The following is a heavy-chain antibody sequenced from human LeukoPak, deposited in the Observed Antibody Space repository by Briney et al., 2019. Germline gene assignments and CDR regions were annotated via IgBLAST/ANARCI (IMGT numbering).Heavy chain of an antibody. Sequence: SETLSLTCTVSGGSISSSSYYWGWIRQPPGKGLEWIGSIYYSGSTYYNPSLKSRVTISVDTSKNQFSLKLSSVTAADTAVYYCAREFSGWPNWYFDLWGRGTLVTVSS. CDR1: GGSISSSSYY. CDR2: IYYSGST. CDR3: AREFSGWPNWYFDL. D-gene: IGHD6-19*01. V-gene: IGHV4-39*07. J-gene: IGHJ2*01.